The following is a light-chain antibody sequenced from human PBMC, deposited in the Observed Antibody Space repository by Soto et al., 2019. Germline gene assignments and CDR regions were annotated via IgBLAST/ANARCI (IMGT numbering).Light chain of an antibody. Sequence: QSVLTQPPSASGTPGQRVTISCSGSSSNIGSNYVYWYQQLPGTAPKLLIYRNNQRPSGVPDRFSGSKSGTSASLAISGLRSEDEAYYYCAAWDDSLSGDLVFGGGTKVTVL. CDR2: RNN. CDR1: SSNIGSNY. CDR3: AAWDDSLSGDLV. V-gene: IGLV1-47*01. J-gene: IGLJ2*01.